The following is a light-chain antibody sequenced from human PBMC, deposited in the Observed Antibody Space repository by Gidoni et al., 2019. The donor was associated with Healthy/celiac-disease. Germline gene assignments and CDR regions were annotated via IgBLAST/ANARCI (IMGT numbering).Light chain of an antibody. J-gene: IGKJ2*01. V-gene: IGKV1-5*03. Sequence: DIQMTQSPSTLSASVGDRVTITCRASQSISSWLAWYQQKPGKAPKLLIYKASSLESGVPSRFSGSGSGTEFTLTISSLQPDDFATYYCQQYNSQDGYTFXQXTKLEIK. CDR3: QQYNSQDGYT. CDR2: KAS. CDR1: QSISSW.